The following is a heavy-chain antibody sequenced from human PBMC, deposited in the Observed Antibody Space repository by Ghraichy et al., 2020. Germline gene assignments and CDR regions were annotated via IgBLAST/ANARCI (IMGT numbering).Heavy chain of an antibody. D-gene: IGHD1-14*01. CDR3: ARNRYWAFDI. CDR1: GDSVSSNSVS. J-gene: IGHJ3*02. CDR2: TYYRSKWYN. Sequence: SQTLSPTCAISGDSVSSNSVSWHWIRQSPSRGLEWLGKTYYRSKWYNDYAVSVKSRITINPDTSENQFSLQLNSVTPEDTALYYCARNRYWAFDIWGQGTTVTVSS. V-gene: IGHV6-1*01.